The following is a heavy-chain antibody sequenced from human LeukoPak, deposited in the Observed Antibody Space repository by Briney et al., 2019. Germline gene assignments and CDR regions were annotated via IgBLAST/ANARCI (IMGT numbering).Heavy chain of an antibody. Sequence: SETLSLTCTVSGGSISSYYWSWIRQPPGKGLEWIGYIYYSGGTNYNPSLKSRVTISVDTSKDQFSLKLSSVTAADTAVYYCATVSLWGSLVTDLPHYWGQGTLVTVSS. V-gene: IGHV4-59*01. CDR3: ATVSLWGSLVTDLPHY. D-gene: IGHD3-9*01. J-gene: IGHJ4*02. CDR2: IYYSGGT. CDR1: GGSISSYY.